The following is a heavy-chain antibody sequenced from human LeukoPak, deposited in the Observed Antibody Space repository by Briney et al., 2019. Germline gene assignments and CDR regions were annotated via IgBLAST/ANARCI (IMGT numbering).Heavy chain of an antibody. J-gene: IGHJ4*02. V-gene: IGHV4-34*01. CDR1: GGSFSGYY. Sequence: PSETLSLTCAVYGGSFSGYYWSWIRQPPGKGLEWIGEINHSGSANYNPSLKSRVTISVDTSKNQFSLKLSSVTAADTAVYYCARHGIAAPPGGGVDYWGQGTLVTVSS. D-gene: IGHD6-13*01. CDR3: ARHGIAAPPGGGVDY. CDR2: INHSGSA.